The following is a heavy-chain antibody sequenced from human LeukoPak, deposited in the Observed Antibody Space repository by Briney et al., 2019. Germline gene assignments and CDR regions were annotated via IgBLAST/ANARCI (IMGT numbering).Heavy chain of an antibody. J-gene: IGHJ6*02. CDR1: GYTFTGYY. D-gene: IGHD6-19*01. CDR2: INPNSGGT. Sequence: ASVKVSCKASGYTFTGYYMHWVRQAPGQGLEWMGWINPNSGGTNYAQKFQGRVTMTRDTSISTAYMELSRLRSDDTAVYYCSKSTAVAGTILWYYYGMDVWGQGTTVTVSS. V-gene: IGHV1-2*02. CDR3: SKSTAVAGTILWYYYGMDV.